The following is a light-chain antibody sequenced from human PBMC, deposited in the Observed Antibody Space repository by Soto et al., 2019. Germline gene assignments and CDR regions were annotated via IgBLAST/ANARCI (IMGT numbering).Light chain of an antibody. Sequence: DIQMTPSPSSLSASVGDRVTITSRASQSISSYLNWYQQKPGKAPKLLIYAASSLQSGVPSRFSGSGSGTDFTLTISSLQPEDFATYYCQQSYSTPRTFGQGTKV. J-gene: IGKJ1*01. CDR1: QSISSY. V-gene: IGKV1-39*01. CDR3: QQSYSTPRT. CDR2: AAS.